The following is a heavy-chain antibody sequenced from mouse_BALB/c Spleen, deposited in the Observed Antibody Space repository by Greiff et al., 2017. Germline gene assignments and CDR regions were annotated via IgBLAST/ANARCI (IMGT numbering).Heavy chain of an antibody. CDR1: GFTFSSFG. Sequence: EVHLVESGGGLVQPGGSRKLSCAASGFTFSSFGMHWVRQAPEKGLEWVAYISSGSSTIYYADTVKGRFTISRDNPKNTLFLQMTSLRSEDTAMYYCARSATATNAMDYWGQGTSVTVSS. CDR3: ARSATATNAMDY. CDR2: ISSGSSTI. J-gene: IGHJ4*01. D-gene: IGHD1-2*01. V-gene: IGHV5-17*02.